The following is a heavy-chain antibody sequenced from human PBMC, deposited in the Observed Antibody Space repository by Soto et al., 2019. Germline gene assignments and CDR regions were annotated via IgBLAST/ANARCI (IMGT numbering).Heavy chain of an antibody. V-gene: IGHV4-4*02. D-gene: IGHD2-15*01. CDR3: ARAHCSGGSCYSVQHWFDP. J-gene: IGHJ5*02. CDR2: MYHSGST. CDR1: GGPISSSNW. Sequence: QVQLQESGPGLVKPSGTLSLTCAVSGGPISSSNWWSWVRQPPGKGLEWIGEMYHSGSTNHNPSLKSRVTISVDKSKNQFSLKLSSVTAADTAVYYCARAHCSGGSCYSVQHWFDPWGQGTLVTVSS.